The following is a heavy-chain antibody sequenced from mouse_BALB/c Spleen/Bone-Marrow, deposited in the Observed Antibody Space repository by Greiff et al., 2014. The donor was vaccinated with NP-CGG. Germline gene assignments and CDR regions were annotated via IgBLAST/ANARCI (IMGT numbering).Heavy chain of an antibody. J-gene: IGHJ2*01. V-gene: IGHV1-14*01. D-gene: IGHD2-10*02. CDR2: INPYNDGT. CDR3: ARLDQRYEGY. CDR1: GYTFTSYF. Sequence: VQLKESGPELVKPGASVKMSCKASGYTFTSYFMHWVKQKPGQGLEWIGYINPYNDGTKYNEKFKGKATLTSDKSSSTAYMELSRLTSEDSAVYYCARLDQRYEGYWGQGTTLTASS.